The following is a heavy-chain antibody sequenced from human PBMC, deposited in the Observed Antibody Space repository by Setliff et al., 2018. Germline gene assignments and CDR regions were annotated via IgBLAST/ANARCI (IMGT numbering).Heavy chain of an antibody. V-gene: IGHV3-7*01. J-gene: IGHJ4*02. CDR3: ARVPPRDQAFDY. CDR2: IKEDGSEK. D-gene: IGHD2-21*02. CDR1: GITFRNAW. Sequence: GGSLRLSCVVSGITFRNAWMSWVRQAPGKGLEWVANIKEDGSEKYYVDSVKGRFTMSRDNAKNSLYLQMNSLRAEDTAVYYCARVPPRDQAFDYWGQGTLVTVSS.